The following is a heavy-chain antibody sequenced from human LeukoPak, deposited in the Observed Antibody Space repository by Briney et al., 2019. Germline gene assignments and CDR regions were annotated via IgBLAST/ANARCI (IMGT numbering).Heavy chain of an antibody. J-gene: IGHJ4*02. CDR1: GFTFSSYS. CDR3: AIDGSRFTRLFDY. CDR2: ISSSSSYI. D-gene: IGHD6-13*01. Sequence: GRSLRLSCAVSGFTFSSYSMNWVRQAPGKGLEWVSSISSSSSYIYYADSVKGRFTISRDNAKNSLYLQMNSLRAEDTAVYYCAIDGSRFTRLFDYWGQGTLVTVSS. V-gene: IGHV3-21*01.